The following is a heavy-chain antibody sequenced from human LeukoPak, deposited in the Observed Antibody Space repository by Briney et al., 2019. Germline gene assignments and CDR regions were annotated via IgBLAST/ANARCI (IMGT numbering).Heavy chain of an antibody. Sequence: GGPLRLSCAASGFTFSSYAMHWVRQAPGKGLEWVAVISYDGFNKYYADSVKGRFTISRDNSKNTLYLQMNSLRVEDTAVYYCASCSGSYLCPFDYWGQGTLVTVSS. V-gene: IGHV3-30-3*01. D-gene: IGHD1-26*01. CDR1: GFTFSSYA. J-gene: IGHJ4*02. CDR2: ISYDGFNK. CDR3: ASCSGSYLCPFDY.